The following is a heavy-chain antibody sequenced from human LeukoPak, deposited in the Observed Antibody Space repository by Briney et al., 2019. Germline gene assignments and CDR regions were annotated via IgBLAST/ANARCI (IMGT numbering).Heavy chain of an antibody. D-gene: IGHD3-10*01. V-gene: IGHV4-39*01. CDR2: IYYRGST. J-gene: IGHJ3*02. Sequence: SETLSLTCTVSGGSNSSSSYYWGGIRQPPGKGLGWIGSIYYRGSTYYNPSQKSRVTTSVDTSKNQFSLKLSSVTAADTAVYYCARGLWFGELLDAFDIWGQGTMVTVSS. CDR3: ARGLWFGELLDAFDI. CDR1: GGSNSSSSYY.